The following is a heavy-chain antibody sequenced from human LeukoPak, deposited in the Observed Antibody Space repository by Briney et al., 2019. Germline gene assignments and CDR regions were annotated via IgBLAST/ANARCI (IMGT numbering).Heavy chain of an antibody. CDR2: INPSGGST. CDR3: ARDFESYYYYYGMDV. CDR1: GYTFTSYY. J-gene: IGHJ6*02. V-gene: IGHV1-46*01. D-gene: IGHD3-9*01. Sequence: ASVKVSCKASGYTFTSYYMHWVRQAPGQGLEWMGIINPSGGSTSYAQKFQGRVTMTRDTSTSTVYMELSSLRSEDTAMYYCARDFESYYYYYGMDVWGQGTTVTVSS.